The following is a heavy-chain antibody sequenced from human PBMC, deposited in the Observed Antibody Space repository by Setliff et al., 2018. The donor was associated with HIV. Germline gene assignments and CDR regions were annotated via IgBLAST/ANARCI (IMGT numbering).Heavy chain of an antibody. Sequence: PGGSLRLSCVASGFTFSRYWMSWVRQAPGKGLEFVANIKEDGSVTNYVDSVKGRFTISRDNAKNLVFLQMSSLRAEDTAAYYCARDPGSSSFDYWGQGTPVTLSS. V-gene: IGHV3-7*03. CDR2: IKEDGSVT. CDR1: GFTFSRYW. CDR3: ARDPGSSSFDY. D-gene: IGHD6-19*01. J-gene: IGHJ4*02.